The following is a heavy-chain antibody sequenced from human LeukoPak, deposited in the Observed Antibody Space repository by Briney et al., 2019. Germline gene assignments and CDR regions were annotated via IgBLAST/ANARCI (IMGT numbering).Heavy chain of an antibody. Sequence: PGGSLRLSCAASGFTFSSYSMNWVRQAPGKGLEWVSAISGSGGSTYYADSVKGRFTISRDNSKNTLHLQMNSLRAEDTAVYYCAKDEDTAMPEEAFDIWGQGTMVTVSS. CDR2: ISGSGGST. V-gene: IGHV3-23*01. CDR3: AKDEDTAMPEEAFDI. D-gene: IGHD5-18*01. J-gene: IGHJ3*02. CDR1: GFTFSSYS.